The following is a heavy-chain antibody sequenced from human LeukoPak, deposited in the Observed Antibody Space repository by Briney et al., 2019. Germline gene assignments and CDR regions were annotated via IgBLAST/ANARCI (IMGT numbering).Heavy chain of an antibody. Sequence: GGSLRLSCAASGFTFSSDGMHWVRQAPGKGLEWVAVISYDGSNKYYADSVKGRFTISRDNSKNTLYLQMNSLRAEDTAVYYCARDDHYSLDYWGQGALVTVSS. J-gene: IGHJ4*02. V-gene: IGHV3-30*03. D-gene: IGHD4-11*01. CDR2: ISYDGSNK. CDR3: ARDDHYSLDY. CDR1: GFTFSSDG.